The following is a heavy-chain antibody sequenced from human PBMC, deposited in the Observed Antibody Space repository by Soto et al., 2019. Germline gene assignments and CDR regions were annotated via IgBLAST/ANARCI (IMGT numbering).Heavy chain of an antibody. D-gene: IGHD6-13*01. Sequence: QVQLVESGGGVVQPGTSLRLSCAASGFTFNNYGMHWVRQAPGTGLEWVAAISNDGSDKYYADSVKGRLTISRDNSKNTLSLQMDSLRAEDTAVYYCAIDHVIAASHGIDWGQGTMVTVSS. CDR1: GFTFNNYG. CDR3: AIDHVIAASHGID. CDR2: ISNDGSDK. V-gene: IGHV3-30*03. J-gene: IGHJ3*01.